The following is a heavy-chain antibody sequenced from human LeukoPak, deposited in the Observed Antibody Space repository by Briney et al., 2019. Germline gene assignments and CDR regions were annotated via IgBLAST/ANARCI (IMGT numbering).Heavy chain of an antibody. CDR2: ISFDGSNK. D-gene: IGHD6-13*01. V-gene: IGHV3-30-3*01. CDR3: ARELGAAAADY. J-gene: IGHJ4*02. Sequence: PGGSLRLSCAASRLTLSSFAMSWVRQAPGKGLEWVALISFDGSNKYYADSVKGRFTISRDNSQITLYLQMNSLRSEDTAVYYCARELGAAAADYWGQGTLVTVSS. CDR1: RLTLSSFA.